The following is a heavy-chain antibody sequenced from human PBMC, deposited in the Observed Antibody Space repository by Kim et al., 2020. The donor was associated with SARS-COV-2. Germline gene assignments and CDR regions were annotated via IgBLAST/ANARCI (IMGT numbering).Heavy chain of an antibody. J-gene: IGHJ5*02. Sequence: GGSLRLSCAASGFTFSSYSMNWVRQAPGKGLEWVSYISSSSSTIYYADSVKGRFTISRDNAKNSLYLQMNSLRDEDTAVYYCARDGQWLVRAIRWFDPWGQGTLVTVSS. CDR2: ISSSSSTI. V-gene: IGHV3-48*02. CDR1: GFTFSSYS. CDR3: ARDGQWLVRAIRWFDP. D-gene: IGHD6-19*01.